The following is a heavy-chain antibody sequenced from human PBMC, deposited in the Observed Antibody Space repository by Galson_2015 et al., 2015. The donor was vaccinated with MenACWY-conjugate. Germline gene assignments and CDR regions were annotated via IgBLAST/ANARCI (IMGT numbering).Heavy chain of an antibody. CDR1: GYTFNNYA. CDR2: ISGKNGNT. Sequence: SVKVSCKASGYTFNNYAITWVRQAPGQGLEWMGWISGKNGNTNYAQNLQGRVSMTTDTSTSTAYMELRSLRSDDTAVYYCARAGAEGTVVLHHWGQGTEVPVSS. J-gene: IGHJ5*02. V-gene: IGHV1-18*01. D-gene: IGHD3-10*01. CDR3: ARAGAEGTVVLHH.